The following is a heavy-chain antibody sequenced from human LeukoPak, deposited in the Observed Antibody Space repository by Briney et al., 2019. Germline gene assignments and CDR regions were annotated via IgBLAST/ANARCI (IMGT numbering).Heavy chain of an antibody. Sequence: GGSLRLSCAASGFIVSSNYMSWFRQAPGKGLEWVSVIYSDSSTYYADSVKGRFTVSRDNSKNTLFLQMNSLRAEDTAVYYCARVLPAATNWFDPWGQGTLVTVSS. CDR1: GFIVSSNY. D-gene: IGHD2-2*01. CDR2: IYSDSST. V-gene: IGHV3-53*01. J-gene: IGHJ5*02. CDR3: ARVLPAATNWFDP.